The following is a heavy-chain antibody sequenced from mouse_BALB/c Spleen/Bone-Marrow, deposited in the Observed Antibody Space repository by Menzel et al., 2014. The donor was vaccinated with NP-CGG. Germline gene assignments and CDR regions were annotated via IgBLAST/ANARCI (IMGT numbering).Heavy chain of an antibody. CDR1: GFTFSNYW. CDR2: IRLKSNNYAT. V-gene: IGHV6-6*02. D-gene: IGHD1-1*01. Sequence: EVQGVESGGGLVQPGGSMKLSCVAPGFTFSNYWMNWVRQSPEKGLEWVAEIRLKSNNYATHYAESVKGRFTISRDDSKSSVYLQMNNLRAEDTGIYYCTGSDYWGQGTTLTVSS. CDR3: TGSDY. J-gene: IGHJ2*01.